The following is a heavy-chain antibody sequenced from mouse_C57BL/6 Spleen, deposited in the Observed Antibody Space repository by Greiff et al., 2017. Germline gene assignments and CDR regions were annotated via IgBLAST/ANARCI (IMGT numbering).Heavy chain of an antibody. J-gene: IGHJ3*01. CDR1: GYTFTDYN. CDR3: ARFYSNYASWFAY. V-gene: IGHV1-18*01. D-gene: IGHD2-5*01. Sequence: VQLQQSGPELVKPGASVKIPCKASGYTFTDYNMDWVKQSHGKSLEWIGDINPNNGGTIYNQKFKGKATLTVDKSSSTAYMELRSLTSEDTSVYYCARFYSNYASWFAYWGQGTLVTVSA. CDR2: INPNNGGT.